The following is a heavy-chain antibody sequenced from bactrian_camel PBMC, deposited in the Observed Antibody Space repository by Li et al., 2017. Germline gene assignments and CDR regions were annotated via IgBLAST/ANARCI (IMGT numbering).Heavy chain of an antibody. V-gene: IGHV3S53*01. CDR1: DDTYSSHC. D-gene: IGHD7*01. Sequence: QLVESGGGSVQAGGSLRLSCAPSDDTYSSHCMGWFRQTPGKEREGIATIDSDGTTTYAHSVEGRFIISKDNAKDTLYLQMNSLKPEDTATYFCAAEIGLFFGCFDAMVTGGTYNYRGQGTQVTVS. CDR2: IDSDGTT. CDR3: AAEIGLFFGCFDAMVTGGTYNY. J-gene: IGHJ4*01.